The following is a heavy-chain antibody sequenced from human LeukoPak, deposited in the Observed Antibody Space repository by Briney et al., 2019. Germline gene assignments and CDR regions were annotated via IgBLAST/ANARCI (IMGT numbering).Heavy chain of an antibody. J-gene: IGHJ5*02. CDR1: GYTFTSYG. CDR2: ISAYNGNT. Sequence: ASVTVSCKASGYTFTSYGISWVRQAPGQGLEWMGWISAYNGNTNYAQKLQGRVTMTTDTSTSTAYMELRSLRSDDTAVYYCARTSHESVLYWSDPWGQGTLVTVSS. V-gene: IGHV1-18*01. D-gene: IGHD2-8*01. CDR3: ARTSHESVLYWSDP.